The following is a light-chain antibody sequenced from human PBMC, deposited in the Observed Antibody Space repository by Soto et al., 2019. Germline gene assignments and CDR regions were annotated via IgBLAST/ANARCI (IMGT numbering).Light chain of an antibody. V-gene: IGLV2-14*01. CDR3: SSYTISSTRV. CDR2: EVS. J-gene: IGLJ3*02. Sequence: QSALTQPASVSGSPGQSITISCTGTSSDVGSYNYVSWYQQHPGKAPKLMISEVSNRPSGVSNRFSGSKSGNTASLTISGLQTEDEAHYYCSSYTISSTRVFGGGTKLTVL. CDR1: SSDVGSYNY.